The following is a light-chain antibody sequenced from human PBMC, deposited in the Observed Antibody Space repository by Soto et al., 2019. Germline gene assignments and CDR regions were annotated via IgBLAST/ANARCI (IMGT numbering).Light chain of an antibody. J-gene: IGKJ1*01. CDR1: QGISSY. CDR3: QKYNSAPRT. V-gene: IGKV1-27*01. Sequence: DFQMTQSPSSLSASVGDRVTITCRASQGISSYLAWYQQKPEKVPRLLIYAASTLQSGVPSRFSGSGSGTDFTLTISSLQPEDVATYYCQKYNSAPRTFGQGTKVEIK. CDR2: AAS.